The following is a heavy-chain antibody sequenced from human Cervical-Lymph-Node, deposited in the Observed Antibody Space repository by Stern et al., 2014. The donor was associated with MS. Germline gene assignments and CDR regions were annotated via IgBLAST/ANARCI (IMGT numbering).Heavy chain of an antibody. D-gene: IGHD6-19*01. Sequence: EVQLVESGGGLVQPGRSLRLSCAGSGYNFDDYAMHWVRQAPGRGLEWVAGISWNRGSLEYADSVKGRFTVSRDNAKNSLYLQMDSLRAEDTAMYYCAKDISSGRWDAYYYYGMDVWGLGTTVTVSS. CDR3: AKDISSGRWDAYYYYGMDV. V-gene: IGHV3-9*01. CDR2: ISWNRGSL. CDR1: GYNFDDYA. J-gene: IGHJ6*02.